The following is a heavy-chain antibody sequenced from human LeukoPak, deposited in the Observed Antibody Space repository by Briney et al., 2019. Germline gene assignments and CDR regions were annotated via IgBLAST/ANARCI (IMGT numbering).Heavy chain of an antibody. Sequence: AGGSLRLSCAASGFTVSSNYMSWVRQAPGKGLEWVSVIYSGGSTYYADSVKGRFTISRDNSKNTLYLQMNSLRAEDTAVYYCARTDTAMAKRGFDYWGQGTLVTVSS. CDR2: IYSGGST. CDR1: GFTVSSNY. D-gene: IGHD5-18*01. J-gene: IGHJ4*02. V-gene: IGHV3-53*01. CDR3: ARTDTAMAKRGFDY.